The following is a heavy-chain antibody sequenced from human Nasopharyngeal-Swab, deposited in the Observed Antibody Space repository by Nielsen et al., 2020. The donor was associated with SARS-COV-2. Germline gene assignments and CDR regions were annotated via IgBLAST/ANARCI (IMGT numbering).Heavy chain of an antibody. CDR2: ISYDGSNH. J-gene: IGHJ4*02. D-gene: IGHD1-26*01. CDR3: ARHGSGAYYTGKEIDS. V-gene: IGHV3-30*03. CDR1: GFTLRSYA. Sequence: GESLKISCAASGFTLRSYAMSWVRQVPGKGLQWLAVISYDGSNHYSTDSVEGRFTISRDNSKNTLYLQLNNVTPEDTAVYYCARHGSGAYYTGKEIDSWGQGTLVTVSS.